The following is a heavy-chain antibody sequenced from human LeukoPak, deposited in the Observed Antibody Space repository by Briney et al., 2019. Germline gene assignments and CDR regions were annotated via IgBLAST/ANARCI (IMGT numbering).Heavy chain of an antibody. CDR2: IKTDGDIT. Sequence: GGSLRLSCAASGFTFSSYWMHWVRQVPGKGLVWVSRIKTDGDITSYADSVKGRFTISRDDAKNTLYLQMNSLRAEDTAVYYCARWTTGGVDYWGQGTLVTVSS. CDR3: ARWTTGGVDY. CDR1: GFTFSSYW. D-gene: IGHD1-14*01. V-gene: IGHV3-74*01. J-gene: IGHJ4*02.